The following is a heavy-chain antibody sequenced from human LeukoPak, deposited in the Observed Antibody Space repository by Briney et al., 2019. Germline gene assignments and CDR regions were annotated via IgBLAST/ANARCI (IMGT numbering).Heavy chain of an antibody. V-gene: IGHV4-39*07. CDR2: IYYSGST. CDR3: ARDYYDSSGYPRKNWFDP. J-gene: IGHJ5*02. D-gene: IGHD3-22*01. CDR1: GGSISSSSYY. Sequence: SETLSLICTVSGGSISSSSYYWGWIRQPPGKGLEWIGSIYYSGSTYYNPSLKSRVTISVDTSKNQFSLKLSSVTAADMAVNYCARDYYDSSGYPRKNWFDPWGQGTLVTVSS.